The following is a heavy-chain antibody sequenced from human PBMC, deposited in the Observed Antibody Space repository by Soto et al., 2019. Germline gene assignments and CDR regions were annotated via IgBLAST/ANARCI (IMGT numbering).Heavy chain of an antibody. V-gene: IGHV4-39*01. Sequence: PSETLSLTCTVSGGSISSSSYYWGWIRQPPGKGLEWIGSIYYSGSTYYNPSLKSRVTISVDTSKNQFSLKLSSVTAADTAVYFCARRLWLSPLAYCGQGTLVPGSS. CDR2: IYYSGST. CDR1: GGSISSSSYY. J-gene: IGHJ4*02. CDR3: ARRLWLSPLAY. D-gene: IGHD3-9*01.